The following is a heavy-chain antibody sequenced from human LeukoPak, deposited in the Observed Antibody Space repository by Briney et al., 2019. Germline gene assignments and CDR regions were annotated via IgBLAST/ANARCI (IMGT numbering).Heavy chain of an antibody. CDR3: ARSLHCSGGSCYSSWFDP. Sequence: SETLSLTCTVSDGSISSYYWSWIRQPPGKGLEWIGYIYYSGSTNYNSSLKSRVTISVDTSKNQFSLKLSSVTAADTAVYYCARSLHCSGGSCYSSWFDPWGQGTLVTVSS. J-gene: IGHJ5*02. CDR2: IYYSGST. D-gene: IGHD2-15*01. V-gene: IGHV4-59*01. CDR1: DGSISSYY.